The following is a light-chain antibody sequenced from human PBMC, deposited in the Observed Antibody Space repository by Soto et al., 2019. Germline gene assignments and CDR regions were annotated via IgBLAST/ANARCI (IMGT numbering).Light chain of an antibody. J-gene: IGLJ2*01. V-gene: IGLV2-14*03. CDR3: SSYTSSSTRVV. CDR2: DVT. CDR1: SSDVGGHNY. Sequence: QSALTQPASVSGSPGQSITISCTGTSSDVGGHNYVSWYQHHPGKAPKLMTYDVTNRPSGVSNRFSGSKSGNTASLTISGLQAEDEADYYCSSYTSSSTRVVFGGGTKLTVL.